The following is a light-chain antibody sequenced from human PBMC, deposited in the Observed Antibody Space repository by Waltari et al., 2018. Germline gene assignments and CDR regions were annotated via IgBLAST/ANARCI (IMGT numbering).Light chain of an antibody. CDR2: KDI. CDR3: QSADSSGTLVV. J-gene: IGLJ2*01. V-gene: IGLV3-25*03. CDR1: ALPNQY. Sequence: SYELTQPPSVSVSPGQTATITCSGDALPNQYASWYQQKPGQAPVLVISKDIERPSGIPERFSGSSSGTTVTLTISGVQAEDEADYYCQSADSSGTLVVFGGGTKLTVL.